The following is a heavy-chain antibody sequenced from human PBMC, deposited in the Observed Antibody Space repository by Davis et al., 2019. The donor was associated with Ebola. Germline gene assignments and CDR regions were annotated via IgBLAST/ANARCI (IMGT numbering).Heavy chain of an antibody. CDR3: ARATYIVGLGFDAFDI. V-gene: IGHV4-34*01. CDR1: GGSFSGYY. D-gene: IGHD1-26*01. CDR2: INHSGST. J-gene: IGHJ3*02. Sequence: PSETLSPTCAVYGGSFSGYYWSWIRQLPGKGLEWIGEINHSGSTNYNPSLKSRVTISLDTSKNQFSLKLSSVTAADTAVYYCARATYIVGLGFDAFDIWGQGTMVTVSS.